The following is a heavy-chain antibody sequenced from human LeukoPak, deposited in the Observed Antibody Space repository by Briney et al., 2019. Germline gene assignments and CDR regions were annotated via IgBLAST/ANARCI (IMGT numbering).Heavy chain of an antibody. Sequence: PGRSLRLSCAASGFTFSSYAMYWVRQAPGEGLEWVAAISYDGRNNYYADSVKGRLTIARDNSKNTLYLQMSSLRAEDTAVYYCVRSTGKFYYGADVWGQGTTVTVSS. D-gene: IGHD4/OR15-4a*01. CDR2: ISYDGRNN. CDR1: GFTFSSYA. V-gene: IGHV3-30*04. J-gene: IGHJ6*02. CDR3: VRSTGKFYYGADV.